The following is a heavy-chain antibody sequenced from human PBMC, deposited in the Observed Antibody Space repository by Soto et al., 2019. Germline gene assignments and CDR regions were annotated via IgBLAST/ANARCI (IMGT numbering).Heavy chain of an antibody. J-gene: IGHJ6*02. D-gene: IGHD3-10*01. V-gene: IGHV3-53*01. CDR3: AREMVRGVIRPYYYYGMDV. Sequence: PGGSLRLSCAASGFTVSSNYMSWVRQAPGKGLEWVSVIYSGGSTYYADSVKGRFTIPRDNSKNTLYLQMNSLRAEDTAVYYCAREMVRGVIRPYYYYGMDVWGQGTTVTVSS. CDR1: GFTVSSNY. CDR2: IYSGGST.